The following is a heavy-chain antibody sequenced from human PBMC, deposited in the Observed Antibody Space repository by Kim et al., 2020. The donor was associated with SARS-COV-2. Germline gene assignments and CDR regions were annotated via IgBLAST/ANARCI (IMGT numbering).Heavy chain of an antibody. CDR1: GFTFSSYS. CDR3: ARDIDGHYDSSGYPNYYYGMDV. V-gene: IGHV3-21*01. Sequence: GGSLRLSCAASGFTFSSYSMNWVRQAPGKGLEWVSSISSSSSYIYYADSVKGRFTISRDNAKNSLYLQMNSLRAEDTAVYYCARDIDGHYDSSGYPNYYYGMDVWGQGTTVTVSS. CDR2: ISSSSSYI. J-gene: IGHJ6*02. D-gene: IGHD3-22*01.